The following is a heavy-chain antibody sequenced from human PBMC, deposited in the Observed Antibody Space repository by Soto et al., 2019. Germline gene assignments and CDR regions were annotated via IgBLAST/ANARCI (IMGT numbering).Heavy chain of an antibody. CDR1: GDTFTEYY. CDR3: ARGGHVVVVTAALDY. J-gene: IGHJ4*02. Sequence: QVQLMQSGAEVKKPGASVKVSCKASGDTFTEYYIHWVRQAPGQGLEWMGTVNPSGGHTTYAQHFLGRVTXTXXXAXGPLYMELTSLTSEDTAVYYCARGGHVVVVTAALDYWGQGTLVTVSS. D-gene: IGHD2-21*02. CDR2: VNPSGGHT. V-gene: IGHV1-46*01.